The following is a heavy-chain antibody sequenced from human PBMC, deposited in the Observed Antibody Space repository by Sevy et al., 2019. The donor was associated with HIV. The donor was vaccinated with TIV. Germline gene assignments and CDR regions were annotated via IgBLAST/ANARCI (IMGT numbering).Heavy chain of an antibody. CDR1: GGSISSSSYY. D-gene: IGHD3-22*01. CDR3: ARPNPYYYDSSGYTTYYFDY. CDR2: IYYSGST. J-gene: IGHJ4*02. Sequence: SDTLSLTCTVSGGSISSSSYYWGWIRQPPGKGLEWIGSIYYSGSTYYNPSLKSRVTISVDTSKNQFSLKLSSVTAADTAVYYCARPNPYYYDSSGYTTYYFDYWGQGTLVTVSS. V-gene: IGHV4-39*01.